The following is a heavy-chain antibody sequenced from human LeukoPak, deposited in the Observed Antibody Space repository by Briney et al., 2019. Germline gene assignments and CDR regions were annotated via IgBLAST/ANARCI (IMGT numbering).Heavy chain of an antibody. CDR3: AKDPTMIVVVIPDY. V-gene: IGHV3-23*01. CDR1: GFTFSSHG. J-gene: IGHJ4*02. D-gene: IGHD3-22*01. CDR2: ISGTGIST. Sequence: GGSLRLSCAASGFTFSSHGMSWVRQAPGKGLEWVSAISGTGISTYYADSVKGRFTISRDNSKNTLFLRMNSLRAEDTAVYYCAKDPTMIVVVIPDYWGQGTLVTVSS.